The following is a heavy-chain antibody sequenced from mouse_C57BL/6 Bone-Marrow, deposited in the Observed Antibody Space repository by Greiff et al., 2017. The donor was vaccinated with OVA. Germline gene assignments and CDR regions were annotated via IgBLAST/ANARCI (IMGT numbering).Heavy chain of an antibody. D-gene: IGHD3-2*02. CDR1: GYAFTNYL. V-gene: IGHV1-54*01. J-gene: IGHJ2*01. CDR3: ARKARTAQATGFDY. CDR2: INPGSGGT. Sequence: QVQLKESGAELVRPGTSVKVSCKASGYAFTNYLIEWVKQRPGQGLEWIGVINPGSGGTNYNEKFKGKATLTADKSSSTAYMQLSSLTSEDSAVYFCARKARTAQATGFDYWGKGTTLTVSS.